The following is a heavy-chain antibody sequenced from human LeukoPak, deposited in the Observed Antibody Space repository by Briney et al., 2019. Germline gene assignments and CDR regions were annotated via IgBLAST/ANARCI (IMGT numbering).Heavy chain of an antibody. V-gene: IGHV1-8*01. D-gene: IGHD3-9*01. CDR3: AREGWLLYYYYYYGMDV. CDR1: GYTFTSYD. CDR2: MNPNSGNT. Sequence: ASVKVSCKASGYTFTSYDINWVRQATGQGLEWMGWMNPNSGNTGYAQKFQGRVTMTRNTSISTAYMELSSLRSEDTAVYYRAREGWLLYYYYYYGMDVWGQGTTVTVSS. J-gene: IGHJ6*02.